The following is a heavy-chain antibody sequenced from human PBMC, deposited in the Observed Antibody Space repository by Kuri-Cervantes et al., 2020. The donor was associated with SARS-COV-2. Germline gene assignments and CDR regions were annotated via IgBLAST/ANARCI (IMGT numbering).Heavy chain of an antibody. J-gene: IGHJ4*02. Sequence: LSLTCAASGFTFSSYGMHWVRQAPGKGLEWVAVTSYDGSNKYYADSVKGRFTISRDNSKNTLYLQMNSLRAEDTAVYYCAKDWSLGGNFRYYFDYWGQGTLVTSPQ. CDR1: GFTFSSYG. V-gene: IGHV3-30*18. CDR3: AKDWSLGGNFRYYFDY. CDR2: TSYDGSNK. D-gene: IGHD4-23*01.